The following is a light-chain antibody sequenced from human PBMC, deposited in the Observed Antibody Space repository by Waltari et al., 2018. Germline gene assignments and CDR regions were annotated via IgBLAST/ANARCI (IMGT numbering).Light chain of an antibody. J-gene: IGKJ2*01. CDR1: QSVRSTY. V-gene: IGKV3-20*01. Sequence: EIVLTQSPGTLSLSPGERVTLSCRASQSVRSTYLAWYQQKPGQAPRLLIYGASTRATDIPDRFSGSGSGTDFTLTISRLEPEDFAVYYCQQYGTSPYTFGQGTKLEI. CDR2: GAS. CDR3: QQYGTSPYT.